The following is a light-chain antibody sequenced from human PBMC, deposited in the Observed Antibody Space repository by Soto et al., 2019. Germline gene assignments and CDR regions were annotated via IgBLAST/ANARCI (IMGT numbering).Light chain of an antibody. CDR1: QDIRSD. Sequence: AIQMTQSPSSLSASVGDRVTVTCRASQDIRSDLGWYQQKPGKDPQLLIYGASRLQSGVPSRFSGSGSGTDFTLTISSLQPEDFATYYCLQDDTYPLTFGGGTKVDVK. J-gene: IGKJ4*01. V-gene: IGKV1-6*02. CDR3: LQDDTYPLT. CDR2: GAS.